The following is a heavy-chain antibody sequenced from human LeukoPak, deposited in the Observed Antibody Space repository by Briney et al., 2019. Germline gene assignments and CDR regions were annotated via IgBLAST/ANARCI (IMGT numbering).Heavy chain of an antibody. V-gene: IGHV4-34*01. J-gene: IGHJ4*02. CDR1: GGSFSGYY. Sequence: SETLSLTCAVYGGSFSGYYWSWIRQPPGKGLEWIGEINHSGSTNYNPPLKSRVTISVDTSKNQFSLKLSSVTAADTAVYYCARGMDGYKFDYWGQGTLVTVSS. CDR2: INHSGST. CDR3: ARGMDGYKFDY. D-gene: IGHD5-24*01.